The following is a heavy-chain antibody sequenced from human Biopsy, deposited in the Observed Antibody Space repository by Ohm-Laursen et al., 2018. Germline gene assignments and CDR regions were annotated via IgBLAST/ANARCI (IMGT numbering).Heavy chain of an antibody. Sequence: TLSLTCTVSDGSINSNDYYWGWIRQAPGKGLEWLGSAHYSGATYDNPPLTSLATISVDPAKNPFFLKLRSSTAADTAVYYCARPLRGGEYEGFDLWGPGTMVSVSP. CDR2: AHYSGAT. CDR1: DGSINSNDYY. V-gene: IGHV4-39*01. CDR3: ARPLRGGEYEGFDL. D-gene: IGHD4-17*01. J-gene: IGHJ3*01.